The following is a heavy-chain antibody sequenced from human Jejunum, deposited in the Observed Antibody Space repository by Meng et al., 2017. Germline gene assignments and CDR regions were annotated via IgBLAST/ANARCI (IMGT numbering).Heavy chain of an antibody. D-gene: IGHD2-15*01. CDR2: IRRKAYGGTT. CDR1: GFTFGDYA. J-gene: IGHJ4*02. V-gene: IGHV3-49*03. Sequence: GGSLRLSCRTSGFTFGDYAMSWIRQAPGKGLEWIGFIRRKAYGGTTEYAASVKGRFTILRDDSKSIAYLQMNSLKTEDAAVYYCTRLHCSGGGCPDYWGQGTLVTAPQ. CDR3: TRLHCSGGGCPDY.